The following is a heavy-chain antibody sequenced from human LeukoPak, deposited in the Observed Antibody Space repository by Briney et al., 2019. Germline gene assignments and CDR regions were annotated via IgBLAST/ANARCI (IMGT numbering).Heavy chain of an antibody. CDR3: ARAQYYYDSSGSHTIDY. V-gene: IGHV4-59*01. Sequence: SETLSLTCTVSGGSISSYYWSWIRQPPGKGLDWIGYIYYSGSTNYNPSLKSRVTISVDTSKNQFSLKLSSVTAADTAVYYCARAQYYYDSSGSHTIDYWGQGTLVTVSS. CDR2: IYYSGST. D-gene: IGHD3-22*01. CDR1: GGSISSYY. J-gene: IGHJ4*02.